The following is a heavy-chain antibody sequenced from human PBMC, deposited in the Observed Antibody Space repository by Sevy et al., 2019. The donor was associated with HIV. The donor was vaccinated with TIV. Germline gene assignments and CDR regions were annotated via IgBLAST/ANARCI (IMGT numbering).Heavy chain of an antibody. CDR1: GFTFRSYG. J-gene: IGHJ4*02. D-gene: IGHD3-9*01. CDR3: AKDILGDNSPWFFFDY. V-gene: IGHV3-30*18. Sequence: GGSLRLSCAGSGFTFRSYGIHWVRQSPGKGLEWVAFISFDGRNTYSADSVKGRFTVSRDNSNNAVYLQMNDLRTEDTAMYYCAKDILGDNSPWFFFDYWGQGTQVTVSS. CDR2: ISFDGRNT.